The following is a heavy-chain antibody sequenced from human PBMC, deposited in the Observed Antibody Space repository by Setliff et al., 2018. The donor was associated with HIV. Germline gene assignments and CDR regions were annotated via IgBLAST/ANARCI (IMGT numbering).Heavy chain of an antibody. J-gene: IGHJ4*02. CDR2: IYYSGST. Sequence: SETLSLTCTVSGGSISSSSYYWGWIRQPPGKGLEWIGSIYYSGSTYYNPSLKSRVTISVDTSKNQFSLKLSSVTAADTAVYYCAREARRNSPRITMIVVPREAQRPFDYWGQGTLVTVSS. CDR3: AREARRNSPRITMIVVPREAQRPFDY. D-gene: IGHD3-22*01. V-gene: IGHV4-39*07. CDR1: GGSISSSSYY.